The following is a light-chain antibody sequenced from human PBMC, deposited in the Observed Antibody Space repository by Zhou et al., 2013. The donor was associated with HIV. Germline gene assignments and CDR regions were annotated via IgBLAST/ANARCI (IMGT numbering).Light chain of an antibody. CDR2: DAS. J-gene: IGKJ5*01. Sequence: IQLTQSPSSLSVSVGDRVTITCRASQGIRSALAWYQQKPGKAPKLLIYDASTLESGVPLRFSGSGSETDFTLTITSLQPEDFATFYXQQYNSYPVTFGQGTRLEIK. CDR1: QGIRSA. V-gene: IGKV1-13*02. CDR3: QQYNSYPVT.